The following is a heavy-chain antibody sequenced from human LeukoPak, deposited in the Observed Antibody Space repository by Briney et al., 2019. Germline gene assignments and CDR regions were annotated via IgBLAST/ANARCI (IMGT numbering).Heavy chain of an antibody. J-gene: IGHJ5*02. Sequence: GGSLRLFCAASGFAFSTSDMHWVRQAAGQGLEWVSGIGKAGDTYYLDSVRGRFTIFRENDENSVYPQMNNLRAGDTAVYYCARGDYMGFDPWGQGTLVTVSS. V-gene: IGHV3-13*01. CDR2: IGKAGDT. CDR1: GFAFSTSD. CDR3: ARGDYMGFDP. D-gene: IGHD4-11*01.